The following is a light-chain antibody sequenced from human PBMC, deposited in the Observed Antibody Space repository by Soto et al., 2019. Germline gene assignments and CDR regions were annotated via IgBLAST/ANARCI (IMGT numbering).Light chain of an antibody. V-gene: IGLV4-69*01. Sequence: QSVLTQSPSASASLGASVKLTCTLSSGHSSYAIAWHQQRPEKGPRYLMKLNSDGSHSKGDGIPDRFSGSSSGAERYLTISSLQSEDEADYYCQTWVTGIQVFGGWTKLTVL. J-gene: IGLJ2*01. CDR2: LNSDGSH. CDR1: SGHSSYA. CDR3: QTWVTGIQV.